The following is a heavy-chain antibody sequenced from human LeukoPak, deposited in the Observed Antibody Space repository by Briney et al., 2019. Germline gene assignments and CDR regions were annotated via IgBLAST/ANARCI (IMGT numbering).Heavy chain of an antibody. J-gene: IGHJ4*02. CDR3: TKYSGSYSCDY. Sequence: GGSLTLSCAASGFTFSNAWMSWVRQAPGKGLEWVGRIKSKTAGGTTDYAAPVKGRFTISRDDSKNTLYLQLNSLKTEDTAVYYCTKYSGSYSCDYWGQGTLVTVSS. CDR2: IKSKTAGGTT. CDR1: GFTFSNAW. V-gene: IGHV3-15*01. D-gene: IGHD1-26*01.